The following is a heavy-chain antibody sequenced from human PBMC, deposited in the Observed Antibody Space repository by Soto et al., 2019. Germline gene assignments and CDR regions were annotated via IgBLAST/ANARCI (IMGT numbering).Heavy chain of an antibody. CDR3: AASPSYYDFWSGYEPSWLDP. Sequence: SVKFSGKASGGPFSSYAISWVRQAPGQGLGWIGWIVVGSGNTNYAQKFQEIVTITRDMSTSTAYMELSSLRSEDTAVYYCAASPSYYDFWSGYEPSWLDPWGQGTLVTVSS. CDR2: IVVGSGNT. D-gene: IGHD3-3*01. J-gene: IGHJ5*02. CDR1: GGPFSSYA. V-gene: IGHV1-58*02.